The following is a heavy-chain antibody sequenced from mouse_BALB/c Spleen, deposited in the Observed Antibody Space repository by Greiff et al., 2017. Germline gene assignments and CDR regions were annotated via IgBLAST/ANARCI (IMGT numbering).Heavy chain of an antibody. D-gene: IGHD1-1*01. CDR2: IYPGSGST. Sequence: VKVVESGPELVKPGASVKMSCKASGYTFTDYVISWVKHRTGQGLEWIGEIYPGSGSTYYNEKFKGTATLTADKSSNTAYMQLSSLTSEDSAVYFCAYYYGSSLDYWGQGTTLTVSS. CDR3: AYYYGSSLDY. V-gene: IGHV1-77*01. CDR1: GYTFTDYV. J-gene: IGHJ2*01.